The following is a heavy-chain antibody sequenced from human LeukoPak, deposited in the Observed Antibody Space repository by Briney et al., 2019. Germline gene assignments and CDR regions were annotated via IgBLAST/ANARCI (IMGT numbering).Heavy chain of an antibody. V-gene: IGHV4-4*07. CDR1: GGSISSYY. J-gene: IGHJ4*02. Sequence: SETLSLTCTVSGGSISSYYWSWLRQPAGNGLEWIGRIYSTGSTNYNPSLKSRVTMSVDTSKNQFSLRLRSVTAADTAVYYCARQIASAGTAGFDFWGQGALVTVSS. CDR3: ARQIASAGTAGFDF. CDR2: IYSTGST. D-gene: IGHD6-13*01.